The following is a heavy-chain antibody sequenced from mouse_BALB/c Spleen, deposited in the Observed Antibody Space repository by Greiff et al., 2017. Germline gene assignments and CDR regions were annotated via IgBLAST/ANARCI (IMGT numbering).Heavy chain of an antibody. J-gene: IGHJ4*01. CDR2: IYPYNGGT. CDR3: ARGYEGAMDY. Sequence: EVQLQESGPELVKPGASVKISCKASGYTFTDYNMHWVKQSHGKSLEWIGYIYPYNGGTGYNQKFKSKATLTVDNSSSTAYMELRSLTSEDSAVYYCARGYEGAMDYWGQGTSVTVSS. V-gene: IGHV1S29*02. CDR1: GYTFTDYN. D-gene: IGHD2-3*01.